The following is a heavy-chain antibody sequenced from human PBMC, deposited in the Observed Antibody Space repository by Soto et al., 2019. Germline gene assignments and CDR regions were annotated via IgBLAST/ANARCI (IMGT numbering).Heavy chain of an antibody. J-gene: IGHJ5*02. Sequence: EVQLVESGGGVVPPGGSLRLSCAASGFTFSAYWMHWVRQAPGKGLMWVSRINGDGRTTSYADSVKGRFTISRENAKNTRYLQINSLRAEDTALYYCARAAYGEYWFDPWGQGTLVTVSS. CDR2: INGDGRTT. CDR1: GFTFSAYW. D-gene: IGHD4-17*01. V-gene: IGHV3-74*01. CDR3: ARAAYGEYWFDP.